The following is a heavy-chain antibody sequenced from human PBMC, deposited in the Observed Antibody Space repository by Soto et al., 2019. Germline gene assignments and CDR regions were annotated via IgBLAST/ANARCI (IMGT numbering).Heavy chain of an antibody. Sequence: SETLSLTCTVSGVSISEYYWSWIRQPPGKGLEWIGYMYNTGSTVYNPSFKSRVTISVDTSKNQFSLKLNSVTAADTAVYYCARDLWGYCGTDCYPLDVWGQGTTVTVSS. D-gene: IGHD2-21*02. CDR1: GVSISEYY. CDR2: MYNTGST. J-gene: IGHJ6*02. V-gene: IGHV4-59*01. CDR3: ARDLWGYCGTDCYPLDV.